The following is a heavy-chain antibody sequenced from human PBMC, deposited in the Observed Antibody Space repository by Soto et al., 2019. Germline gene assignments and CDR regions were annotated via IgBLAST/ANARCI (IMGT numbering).Heavy chain of an antibody. CDR3: ARGGSSDWQVAFDF. V-gene: IGHV4-34*01. D-gene: IGHD6-19*01. CDR2: VNHNGRN. J-gene: IGHJ3*01. CDR1: GGSFSVYF. Sequence: PSETLSLTCDGYGGSFSVYFWNWIRQSPGKGLEWIGKVNHNGRNNYNPSLKSRVTISLDMSKKQISLKLTSVTAADTAVYYCARGGSSDWQVAFDFWGQGTMITVSS.